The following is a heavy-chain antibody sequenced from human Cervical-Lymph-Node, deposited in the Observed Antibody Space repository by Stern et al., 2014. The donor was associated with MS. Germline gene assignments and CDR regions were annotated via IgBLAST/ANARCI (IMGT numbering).Heavy chain of an antibody. Sequence: VQLGQSGAEVKKPGASVKVSCKASGYTFTNYAISWVRQAPGQGLEWMGWIGTNLGNTNCAQRFQGRVTLATDTSTSTVYMELRSLRSDDTAMYYCRAGADAFDVWGQGTMVTVSS. J-gene: IGHJ3*01. CDR2: IGTNLGNT. D-gene: IGHD6-13*01. CDR3: RAGADAFDV. CDR1: GYTFTNYA. V-gene: IGHV1-18*01.